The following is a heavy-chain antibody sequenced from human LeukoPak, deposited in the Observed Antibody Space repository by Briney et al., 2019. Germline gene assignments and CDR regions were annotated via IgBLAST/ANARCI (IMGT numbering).Heavy chain of an antibody. Sequence: SETLSLTCTVSGGSISSSSYYWGWIRQPPGKGLEWIGSIYYSGSTYYNPSLKSRVTISVDTSRNQFSLKLSSVTAADTAVYYCARHTEYCGGDCYFNWFDPWGQGTLVTVSS. CDR1: GGSISSSSYY. V-gene: IGHV4-39*01. CDR3: ARHTEYCGGDCYFNWFDP. CDR2: IYYSGST. D-gene: IGHD2-21*01. J-gene: IGHJ5*02.